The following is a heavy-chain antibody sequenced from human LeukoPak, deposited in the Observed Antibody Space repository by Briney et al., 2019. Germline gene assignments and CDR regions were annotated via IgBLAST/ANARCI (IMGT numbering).Heavy chain of an antibody. CDR1: GYTFTGYY. CDR3: ARAAHLGYCSSTSCKPHNWFDP. Sequence: GASVKVSCKASGYTFTGYYMHWVRQAPGQGLEWRGWSNPNSGGTNYAQKFQGWVTMTRDTSISTAYMELRRLRSDDTAVYYCARAAHLGYCSSTSCKPHNWFDPWGQGTLVPVSS. CDR2: SNPNSGGT. D-gene: IGHD2-2*01. J-gene: IGHJ5*02. V-gene: IGHV1-2*04.